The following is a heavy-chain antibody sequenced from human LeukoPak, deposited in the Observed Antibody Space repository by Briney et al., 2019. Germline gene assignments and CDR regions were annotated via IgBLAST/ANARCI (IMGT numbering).Heavy chain of an antibody. Sequence: GGSLRLSCAASGFTFHDYDMSWVRQSPGKGLEWVSGINWNGDRTGYADSVKGRFTNSRDNAKKSLYLQMNSLRAEDTAVYYCATDYDYWGQGTLVTVSS. CDR1: GFTFHDYD. V-gene: IGHV3-20*04. CDR2: INWNGDRT. J-gene: IGHJ4*02. CDR3: ATDYDY.